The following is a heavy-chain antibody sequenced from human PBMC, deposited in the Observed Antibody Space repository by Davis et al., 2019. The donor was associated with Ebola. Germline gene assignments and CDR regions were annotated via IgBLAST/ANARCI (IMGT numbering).Heavy chain of an antibody. CDR3: ARVAVADLVDY. D-gene: IGHD6-19*01. V-gene: IGHV3-33*08. CDR2: IWYDGSNK. Sequence: GGSLRLSCAASGFTFSSYAMHWVRQAPGKGLEWVAVIWYDGSNKYYADSVKGRFTISRDNSKNTLYLQMNSLRAEDTAVYYCARVAVADLVDYWGQGTLVTVSS. CDR1: GFTFSSYA. J-gene: IGHJ4*02.